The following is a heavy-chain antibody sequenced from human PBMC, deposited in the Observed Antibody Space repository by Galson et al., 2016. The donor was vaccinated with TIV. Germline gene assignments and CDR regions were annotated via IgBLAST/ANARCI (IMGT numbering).Heavy chain of an antibody. J-gene: IGHJ4*02. Sequence: SLRLSCATSGFTFSDFEMDWVRQTPGKGLEWLAWINSRACGRTTYYADSAKGRFTISRDNAKNSVYLQMNSLRDEDTGIYYCARESLGGFDCSIDYWGQGILVTVSS. CDR1: GFTFSDFE. V-gene: IGHV3-48*03. CDR3: ARESLGGFDCSIDY. D-gene: IGHD2-21*02. CDR2: INSRACGRTT.